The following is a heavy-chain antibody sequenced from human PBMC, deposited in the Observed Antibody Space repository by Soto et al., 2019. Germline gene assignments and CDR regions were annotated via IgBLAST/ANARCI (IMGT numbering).Heavy chain of an antibody. CDR1: GFTFSSYG. V-gene: IGHV3-33*01. CDR2: IWYDGSNK. J-gene: IGHJ3*02. D-gene: IGHD3-22*01. CDR3: ARGAVYDSPRAFDI. Sequence: GGSLRLSCAASGFTFSSYGMHWVRQAPGKGLEWVAVIWYDGSNKYYADSVKGRFTISRDNSKNTLYLQMNSLRAEDTAAYYCARGAVYDSPRAFDIWGQGTMVTVSS.